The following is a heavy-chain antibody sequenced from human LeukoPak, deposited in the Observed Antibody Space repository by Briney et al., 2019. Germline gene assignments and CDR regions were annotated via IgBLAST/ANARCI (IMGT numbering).Heavy chain of an antibody. CDR1: GFTFSSYG. CDR2: IWYDGSNK. V-gene: IGHV3-33*08. J-gene: IGHJ4*02. CDR3: ARSPVLRFLELGDY. Sequence: PGGSLRLSCAASGFTFSSYGMHWVRQAPGKGLEWEAVIWYDGSNKYYADSVKGRFTISRDNSKNTLYLQMNSLRAEDTAVYYCARSPVLRFLELGDYWGQGTLVTVSS. D-gene: IGHD3-3*01.